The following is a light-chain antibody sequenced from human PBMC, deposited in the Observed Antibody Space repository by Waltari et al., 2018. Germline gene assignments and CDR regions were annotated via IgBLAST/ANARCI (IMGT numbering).Light chain of an antibody. Sequence: QSALTQPASVSGSPGQSITISCTGTSSDVGGYEYVSWYQKHPGKAPKLMIYDVTYRPSGVSGRFSCSKSGNTASLTISGLQAEDEADYYCTSFTSSTTVVFGGGTKLTVL. CDR1: SSDVGGYEY. CDR2: DVT. V-gene: IGLV2-14*03. J-gene: IGLJ2*01. CDR3: TSFTSSTTVV.